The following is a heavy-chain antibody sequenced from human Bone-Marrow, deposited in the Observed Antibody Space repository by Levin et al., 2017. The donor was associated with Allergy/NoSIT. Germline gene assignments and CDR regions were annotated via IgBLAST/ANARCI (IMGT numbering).Heavy chain of an antibody. Sequence: LSLTCAGSGFTFSDHYMSWVRQAPGKGPEWVAYISGSGNTVHYADSVKGRFTISRDNGQNSLYLQMDNLRAEDTAVYFCAREPQWLVSPFDFWGQGSVVTVSS. J-gene: IGHJ4*02. V-gene: IGHV3-11*01. CDR2: ISGSGNTV. CDR1: GFTFSDHY. D-gene: IGHD6-19*01. CDR3: AREPQWLVSPFDF.